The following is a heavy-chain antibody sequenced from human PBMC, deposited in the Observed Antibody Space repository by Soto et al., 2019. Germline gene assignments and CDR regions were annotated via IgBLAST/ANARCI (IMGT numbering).Heavy chain of an antibody. V-gene: IGHV1-3*01. J-gene: IGHJ4*02. CDR2: INAGNGNT. Sequence: GASVKVSCKASGYSFITYVIHWVRQAPGQGLEWMGWINAGNGNTKFSQKFQDRVTITRDTSASTVNMELSSLRSEDTAVYYCARGGRGIQLFLNFDHWGPGTLVTVSS. CDR1: GYSFITYV. CDR3: ARGGRGIQLFLNFDH. D-gene: IGHD5-18*01.